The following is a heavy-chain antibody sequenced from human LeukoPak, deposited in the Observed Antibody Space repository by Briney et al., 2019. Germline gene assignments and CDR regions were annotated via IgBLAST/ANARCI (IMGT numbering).Heavy chain of an antibody. D-gene: IGHD5-18*01. CDR1: GYTFTSYY. CDR2: INPSGGST. CDR3: ARGLDASMETAYDY. Sequence: ASVKVSSKASGYTFTSYYMHWVRQAPGQRVEWMGIINPSGGSTSYAQKFQGRVTMTRDTSTSTAYMEVSSLRSEDTAIYYSARGLDASMETAYDYWGQGTLVTVSS. J-gene: IGHJ4*02. V-gene: IGHV1-46*01.